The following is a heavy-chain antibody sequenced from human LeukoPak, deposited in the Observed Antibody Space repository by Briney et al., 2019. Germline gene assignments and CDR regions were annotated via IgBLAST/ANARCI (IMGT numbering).Heavy chain of an antibody. CDR2: IRYDGSNK. CDR3: AKDRGIAARPPPAYYFDY. J-gene: IGHJ4*02. D-gene: IGHD6-6*01. V-gene: IGHV3-30*02. Sequence: GGSLRLSCAASGFTFSSYGMYWVRQAPGKGLEWVAFIRYDGSNKYYADSVKGRFTISRDNSKNTLYLQMNSLRAEDTAVYYCAKDRGIAARPPPAYYFDYWGQGTLVTVSS. CDR1: GFTFSSYG.